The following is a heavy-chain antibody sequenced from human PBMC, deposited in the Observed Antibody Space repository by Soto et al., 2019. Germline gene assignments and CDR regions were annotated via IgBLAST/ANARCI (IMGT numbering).Heavy chain of an antibody. J-gene: IGHJ4*02. CDR1: GFTFSLFD. CDR3: AKDLDAYGDSWPADC. D-gene: IGHD6-13*01. CDR2: ISHAGNNK. Sequence: QVQLVESGGGVVQPGRSLRLSCAASGFTFSLFDMHWVRQAPGKGLEWVALISHAGNNKYYVDSVKGRFTISRDNSKNTLYPQMNSLRPEDTAVYYCAKDLDAYGDSWPADCWGQGTLVTVSS. V-gene: IGHV3-30*18.